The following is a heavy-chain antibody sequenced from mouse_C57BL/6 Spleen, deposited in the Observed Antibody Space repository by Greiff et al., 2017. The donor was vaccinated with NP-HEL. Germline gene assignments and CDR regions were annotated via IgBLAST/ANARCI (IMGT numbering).Heavy chain of an antibody. D-gene: IGHD1-1*01. CDR3: ARSGYGSSPYYYAMDY. CDR1: GYTFTDYT. J-gene: IGHJ4*01. CDR2: IYPRDGST. V-gene: IGHV1-78*01. Sequence: QVQLQQSDAELVKPGASVKISCKVSGYTFTDYTIHWMKQRPEQGLEWIGYIYPRDGSTKYNEKFKGKATLTADKSSSTAYMQLNSLTSEDSAVYFCARSGYGSSPYYYAMDYWGQGTSVTVSS.